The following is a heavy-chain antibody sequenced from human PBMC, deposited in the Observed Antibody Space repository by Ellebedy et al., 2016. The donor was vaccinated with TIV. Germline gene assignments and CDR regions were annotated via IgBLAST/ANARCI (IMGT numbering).Heavy chain of an antibody. V-gene: IGHV4-39*07. CDR3: AKYYCPNGVCYHFDY. Sequence: SETLSLTCTVSGDSISSGSYYWGWIRQPPGKGLEWIGSIYYDGSTYYNPSLNSRVTMSVDTSKNQFSLRLSSVTAADTAVYFCAKYYCPNGVCYHFDYWGRGTLVTVSS. CDR1: GDSISSGSYY. CDR2: IYYDGST. J-gene: IGHJ4*02. D-gene: IGHD2-8*01.